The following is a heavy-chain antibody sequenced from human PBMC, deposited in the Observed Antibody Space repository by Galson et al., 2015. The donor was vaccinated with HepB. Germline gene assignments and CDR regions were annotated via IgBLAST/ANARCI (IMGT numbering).Heavy chain of an antibody. CDR2: IIPILGIA. V-gene: IGHV1-69*04. CDR3: ARDPYSGYDLYYYYYGMDV. CDR1: GGTFSSYT. J-gene: IGHJ6*02. Sequence: SVKVSCKASGGTFSSYTISWVRQAPGQGLEWMGRIIPILGIANYAQKFQGRVTITADKSTSTAYMELSSLRSEDTAVYYCARDPYSGYDLYYYYYGMDVWGQGTTVTVSS. D-gene: IGHD5-12*01.